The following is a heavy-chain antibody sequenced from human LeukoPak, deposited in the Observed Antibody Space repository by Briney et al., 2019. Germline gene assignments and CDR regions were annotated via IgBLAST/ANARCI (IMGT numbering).Heavy chain of an antibody. CDR1: GYSFDTHW. CDR3: ASCSGRYFDY. V-gene: IGHV5-51*01. CDR2: IYPGDSDT. J-gene: IGHJ4*02. Sequence: KRGESLKISCEGSGYSFDTHWIGWGRQMPGKGLEWMGIIYPGDSDTRYSPSFQGQVTISADKSISTAYLQWSSLKASDTAMYYCASCSGRYFDYWGQGTLVTVSS. D-gene: IGHD2-15*01.